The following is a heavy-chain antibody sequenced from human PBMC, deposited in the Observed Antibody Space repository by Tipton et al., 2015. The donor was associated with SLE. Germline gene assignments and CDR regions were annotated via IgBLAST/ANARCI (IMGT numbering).Heavy chain of an antibody. CDR1: GGSISSSNW. CDR2: IYHSGST. D-gene: IGHD6-19*01. Sequence: SLRLSCAVYGGSISSSNWWSWVRQPPGKGLEWIGEIYHSGSTNYNPSLKSRVTISVDTSKNQFSLKLSSVTAADTAVYYCARGRSSGWYAVFDYWGQGTLVTVSS. CDR3: ARGRSSGWYAVFDY. J-gene: IGHJ4*02. V-gene: IGHV4-4*02.